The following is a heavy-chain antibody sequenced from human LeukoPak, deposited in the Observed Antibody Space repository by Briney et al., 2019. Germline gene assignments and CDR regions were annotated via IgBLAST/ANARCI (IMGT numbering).Heavy chain of an antibody. CDR1: GGSISSSSYY. CDR3: ARALPTMRGLKGAFDI. J-gene: IGHJ3*02. D-gene: IGHD3-22*01. Sequence: SETLSLTCSVSGGSISSSSYYWSWIRQPPGKGLEWIGEINHSGGTNYNPSLKSRVTISVDTSKNQFSLKLSSMTAADTALFYCARALPTMRGLKGAFDIWGQGTMVTVSS. CDR2: INHSGGT. V-gene: IGHV4-39*07.